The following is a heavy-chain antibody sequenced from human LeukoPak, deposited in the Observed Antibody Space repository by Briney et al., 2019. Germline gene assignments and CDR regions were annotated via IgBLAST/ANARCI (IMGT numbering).Heavy chain of an antibody. CDR1: GFTVSSNY. V-gene: IGHV3-53*01. Sequence: GGSLTLSCAASGFTVSSNYMSWVRQAPGKGLEWVSVIYSGGSTYYADSVKGRFTISRDTSKNTLYLQINSLRAEDTAVYYCARDSADFDWSFDYWGQGTLVTVSS. CDR3: ARDSADFDWSFDY. D-gene: IGHD3-9*01. CDR2: IYSGGST. J-gene: IGHJ4*02.